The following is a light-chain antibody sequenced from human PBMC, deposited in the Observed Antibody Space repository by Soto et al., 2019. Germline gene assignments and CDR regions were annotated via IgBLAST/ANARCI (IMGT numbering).Light chain of an antibody. Sequence: QSVLTQPGSVSGSPGQSITISCTGSSSDVGGYDYVSWYQQHPGKAPKLMIYEVSNRPSGVSNRFSGSKSGNTASLTISGLQAEDDADYYCCSYTGSLTLLFGGGTKLTV. CDR2: EVS. V-gene: IGLV2-14*01. CDR3: CSYTGSLTLL. J-gene: IGLJ2*01. CDR1: SSDVGGYDY.